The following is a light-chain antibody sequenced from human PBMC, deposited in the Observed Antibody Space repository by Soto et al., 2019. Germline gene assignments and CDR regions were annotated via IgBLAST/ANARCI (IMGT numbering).Light chain of an antibody. CDR2: DNN. J-gene: IGLJ1*01. CDR1: SSNIGAGYD. V-gene: IGLV1-40*01. Sequence: VLTQPPSVSGAPGQRVTISCTGTSSNIGAGYDVHWYQQFSGTAPKLLIYDNNNRPSGVPDRFSASKSGTSASLAITGLQAEDEADYYCQSYDSSLSGSTVFGTGTKVTVL. CDR3: QSYDSSLSGSTV.